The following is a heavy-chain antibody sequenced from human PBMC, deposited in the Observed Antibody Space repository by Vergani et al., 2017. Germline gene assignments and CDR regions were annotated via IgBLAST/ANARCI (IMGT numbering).Heavy chain of an antibody. CDR1: GYTFTSYY. J-gene: IGHJ5*02. CDR3: ARDLFYHDYGGNSDPGWFDP. Sequence: QVQLVQSGAEVKKPGASVKVSCKASGYTFTSYYMHWVRQAPGQGLEWMGIINPSGGSTSYAQKFQGRVTMTRDTSTSTVYMELSSLRSEDTAVYYCARDLFYHDYGGNSDPGWFDPWGHGTLVTVSS. D-gene: IGHD4-23*01. V-gene: IGHV1-46*01. CDR2: INPSGGST.